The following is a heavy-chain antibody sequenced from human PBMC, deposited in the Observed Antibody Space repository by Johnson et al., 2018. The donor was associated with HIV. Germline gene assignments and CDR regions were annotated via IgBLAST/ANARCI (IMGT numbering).Heavy chain of an antibody. CDR2: IRYDGSNK. CDR3: ARGLELYLDLGWDDAFDI. Sequence: QVQLVESGGGVVQPGGSLRLSCAASGFTFSSYGMHWVRQAPGKGLEWVAFIRYDGSNKYYADSVKGRFTISRDNSYNTLYLQMNSLRPEDTAVYYCARGLELYLDLGWDDAFDIWGQGTMVTVSS. J-gene: IGHJ3*02. CDR1: GFTFSSYG. V-gene: IGHV3-30*02. D-gene: IGHD1-26*01.